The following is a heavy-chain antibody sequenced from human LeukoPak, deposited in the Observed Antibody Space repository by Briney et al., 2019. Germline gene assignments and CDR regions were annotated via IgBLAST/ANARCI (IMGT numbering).Heavy chain of an antibody. CDR1: GGSISSYY. CDR3: ARTTEGGYTYDYFYYYYMDV. D-gene: IGHD5-18*01. J-gene: IGHJ6*03. CDR2: IYYSGST. V-gene: IGHV4-59*01. Sequence: SETLSLTCTVSGGSISSYYWSWIRQPPGKGLEWIGYIYYSGSTNYNPSLKSRVTISVDTSKNQFSLKLSSVTAADTAVYYCARTTEGGYTYDYFYYYYMDVWGKGTTVTIPS.